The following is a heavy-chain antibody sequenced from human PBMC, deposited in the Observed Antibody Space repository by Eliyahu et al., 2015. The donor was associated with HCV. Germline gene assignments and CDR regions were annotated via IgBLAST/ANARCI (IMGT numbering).Heavy chain of an antibody. Sequence: EQLVESGGGLVKPGGSLILSCTASGFNFTTYTLQWVRQAPGXGLXWVSFLSGSSSYIYYXDSVKGRFTISRDNGKNSLYLQMNSLRAEDTAVYYCARVRGLGALDIWGQGTMVTVSS. V-gene: IGHV3-21*01. CDR1: GFNFTTYT. CDR3: ARVRGLGALDI. CDR2: LSGSSSYI. J-gene: IGHJ3*02.